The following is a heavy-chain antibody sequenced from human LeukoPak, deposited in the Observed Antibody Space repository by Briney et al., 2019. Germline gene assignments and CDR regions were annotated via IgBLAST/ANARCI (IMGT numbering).Heavy chain of an antibody. CDR2: INPSGGST. J-gene: IGHJ1*01. D-gene: IGHD4-17*01. CDR1: GYTFTSYY. Sequence: ASVTVSCKASGYTFTSYYMHWVRQAPGQGLEWMGIINPSGGSTSYAQKFQGRVTMTRDTSTSTVYMELSSLRSEDTAVYYCARVGPTVTGAEYFQHWGQGTLVTVSS. CDR3: ARVGPTVTGAEYFQH. V-gene: IGHV1-46*01.